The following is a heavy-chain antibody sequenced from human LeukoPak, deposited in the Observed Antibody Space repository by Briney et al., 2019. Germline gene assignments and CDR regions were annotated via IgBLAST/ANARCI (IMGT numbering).Heavy chain of an antibody. J-gene: IGHJ4*02. D-gene: IGHD3-9*01. CDR3: AKGILTGCAIDY. Sequence: GGSLRLSCAASGFTFGNYAMSWVRQAPGKGLEWVSGISGSGGSTYYADSVKGRFTISRDNSKNTLYLQMNSLRAEDTAVYSCAKGILTGCAIDYWGQGSLVTVSS. CDR2: ISGSGGST. V-gene: IGHV3-23*01. CDR1: GFTFGNYA.